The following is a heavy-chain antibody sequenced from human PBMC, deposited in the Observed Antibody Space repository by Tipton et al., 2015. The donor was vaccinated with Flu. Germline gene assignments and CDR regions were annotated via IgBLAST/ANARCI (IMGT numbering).Heavy chain of an antibody. J-gene: IGHJ4*02. Sequence: TLSLTCSVSSASISSGDYYWSWVRQPAGKGLEWIGRIYTNGNTNYNPSLKGRVTISADTSKNEFSLRLSSVTAADTAVYFCARDPSLGMPEYFDSWGQGTLVTVSS. D-gene: IGHD2-2*01. V-gene: IGHV4-61*02. CDR1: SASISSGDYY. CDR2: IYTNGNT. CDR3: ARDPSLGMPEYFDS.